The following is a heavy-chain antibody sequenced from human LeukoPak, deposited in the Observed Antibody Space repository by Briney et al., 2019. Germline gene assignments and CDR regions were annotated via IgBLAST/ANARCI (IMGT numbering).Heavy chain of an antibody. CDR1: GFTFSSYG. D-gene: IGHD2-2*01. V-gene: IGHV3-33*01. CDR2: IWYDGSNK. CDR3: ARVGPCSSTSCPPFDY. J-gene: IGHJ4*02. Sequence: PGRSLRLSCAASGFTFSSYGMHWVRQAPGKGLEWVAVIWYDGSNKYYADSVKGRFTISRDNSKNTLYLQMNSLRAEDTAVYYCARVGPCSSTSCPPFDYWGQGTLVTVSS.